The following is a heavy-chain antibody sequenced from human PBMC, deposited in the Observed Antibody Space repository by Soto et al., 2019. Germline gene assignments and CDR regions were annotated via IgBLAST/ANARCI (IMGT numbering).Heavy chain of an antibody. V-gene: IGHV1-69*12. J-gene: IGHJ4*02. D-gene: IGHD4-17*01. CDR1: GGTFSSYA. CDR3: ARSSPTTVTTYWDY. Sequence: QVQLVQSGAEVKKPGSSVKVSCKASGGTFSSYAISWVRQAPGQGLEWMGGIIPIFGTANYAQKFQGRVTITADESTSSVYSQLSSLRSEHTAVYYCARSSPTTVTTYWDYWGQGTLVTVSS. CDR2: IIPIFGTA.